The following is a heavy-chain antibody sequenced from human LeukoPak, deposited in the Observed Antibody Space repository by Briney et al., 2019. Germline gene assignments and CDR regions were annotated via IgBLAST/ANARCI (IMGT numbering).Heavy chain of an antibody. D-gene: IGHD4-17*01. CDR3: AGYGDYVMDV. CDR1: GYSISSGYY. CDR2: IYHSGGT. V-gene: IGHV4-38-2*02. Sequence: PSETLSLTCTVSGYSISSGYYWGWIRQPPGKGLEWIGSIYHSGGTYYNPSLKSRVTISVDTSKNQFSLKLSPVTAADTAVYYCAGYGDYVMDVWGKGTTVTVSS. J-gene: IGHJ6*03.